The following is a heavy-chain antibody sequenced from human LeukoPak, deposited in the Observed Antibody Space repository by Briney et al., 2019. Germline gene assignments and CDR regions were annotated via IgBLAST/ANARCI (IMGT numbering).Heavy chain of an antibody. V-gene: IGHV4-59*01. CDR3: ARTRELRGGPDY. D-gene: IGHD1-26*01. Sequence: SETLSLTCIVSGGSISSYYWSWIRQPPGKGLEWIGYIYYSGSTNYNPSLKSRVTISVDTSKNQFSLKLSSVTAADTAVYYCARTRELRGGPDYWGQGTLVTVSS. CDR1: GGSISSYY. J-gene: IGHJ4*02. CDR2: IYYSGST.